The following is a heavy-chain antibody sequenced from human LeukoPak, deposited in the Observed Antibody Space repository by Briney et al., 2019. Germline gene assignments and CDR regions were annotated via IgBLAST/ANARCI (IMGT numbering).Heavy chain of an antibody. Sequence: ASVKVSCKASGYTFTSYGISWVRQAPGQGLEWMGWINPSSGGTIYAQTFQGRVTLTRDRSVSTAYMELNRLRSDDTAVYYCARSRGRISVFGITIRDFDYWGQGTLVTVSS. CDR3: ARSRGRISVFGITIRDFDY. D-gene: IGHD3-3*01. V-gene: IGHV1-2*02. CDR2: INPSSGGT. J-gene: IGHJ4*02. CDR1: GYTFTSYG.